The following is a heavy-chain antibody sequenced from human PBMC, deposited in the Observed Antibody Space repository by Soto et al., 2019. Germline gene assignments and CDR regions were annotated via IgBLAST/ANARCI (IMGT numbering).Heavy chain of an antibody. V-gene: IGHV4-31*03. D-gene: IGHD5-18*01. Sequence: SETLSLTCTVSGGSISSGCYYWSWIRQHPGKGLEWIGYIYYSGSTYYNPSLKSRVTISVDTSKSQFSLSLTSVSATDTAMYYCVRQGYGPLHGLVDVWGQGTTVTVSS. CDR3: VRQGYGPLHGLVDV. CDR1: GGSISSGCYY. CDR2: IYYSGST. J-gene: IGHJ6*02.